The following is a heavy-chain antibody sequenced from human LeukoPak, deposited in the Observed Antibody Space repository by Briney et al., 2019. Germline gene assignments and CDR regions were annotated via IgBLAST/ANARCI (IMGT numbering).Heavy chain of an antibody. V-gene: IGHV4-39*07. D-gene: IGHD3-22*01. CDR2: INHSGST. CDR1: GGSISSGDYY. J-gene: IGHJ3*02. Sequence: SETLSLTCTVSGGSISSGDYYWRWIRQPPGKGLEWIGEINHSGSTNYNPSLKSRVTISVDTSKNQFSLKLSSVTAADTAVYYCARGPASTYYYDSSGYYYAFDIWGQGTMVTVSS. CDR3: ARGPASTYYYDSSGYYYAFDI.